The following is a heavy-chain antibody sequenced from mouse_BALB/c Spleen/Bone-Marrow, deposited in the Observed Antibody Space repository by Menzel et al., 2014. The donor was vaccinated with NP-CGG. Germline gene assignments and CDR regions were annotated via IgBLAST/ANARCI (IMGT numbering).Heavy chain of an antibody. J-gene: IGHJ3*01. CDR1: GYTFTSYY. D-gene: IGHD1-1*01. CDR2: IYPGNVNT. V-gene: IGHV1S56*01. Sequence: QVQLQQSGPELVKPGASVRISCKASGYTFTSYYIHWVKQRPGQGLEWIGWIYPGNVNTKHNEKFKGKATLTADKSSSTAYMQLSSLTSEDSAVYFCARDYGSSVFAYWGQGTLVTVSA. CDR3: ARDYGSSVFAY.